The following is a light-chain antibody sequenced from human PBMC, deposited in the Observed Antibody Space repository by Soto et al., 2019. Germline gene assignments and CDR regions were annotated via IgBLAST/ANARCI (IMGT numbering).Light chain of an antibody. Sequence: DIVMTQSPLSLPVTPGEPASISCRSSQSLLHSNGYTYLDWYLQKPGQSPQLLIYWGSNRASGVPDRFSGSGSRTDFTLKISRVEAEDVGVYYCMQALQTPLTFGPGTKVDIK. V-gene: IGKV2-28*01. CDR1: QSLLHSNGYTY. CDR3: MQALQTPLT. CDR2: WGS. J-gene: IGKJ3*01.